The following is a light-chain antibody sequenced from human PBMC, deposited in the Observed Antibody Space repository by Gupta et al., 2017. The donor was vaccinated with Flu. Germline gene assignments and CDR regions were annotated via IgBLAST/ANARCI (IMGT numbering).Light chain of an antibody. Sequence: GTLCFSPGESVTLSSRASQSVSSGYFAWYQQKPGQTPRLFIYGASTRATGIPYRFSGSGFGTDFTLTISRLEPEDFAVYYCQQNDSSPFTVGQGTKVEI. CDR1: QSVSSGY. CDR3: QQNDSSPFT. J-gene: IGKJ2*01. V-gene: IGKV3-20*01. CDR2: GAS.